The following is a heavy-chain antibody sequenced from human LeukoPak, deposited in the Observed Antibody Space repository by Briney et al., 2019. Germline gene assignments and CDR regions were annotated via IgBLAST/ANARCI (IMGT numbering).Heavy chain of an antibody. D-gene: IGHD6-13*01. CDR1: GGSISRSGYY. V-gene: IGHV4-39*01. CDR2: IHYSGSP. Sequence: SETLSLTCTVSGGSISRSGYYWGWIRQPPGKGLEWIGTIHYSGSPYYNPSLKSRVTISVDTSENQFSLKLSSVTAADTVVYYCARHVSIGYSSSSDAFDIWGQGTMVTVSS. CDR3: ARHVSIGYSSSSDAFDI. J-gene: IGHJ3*02.